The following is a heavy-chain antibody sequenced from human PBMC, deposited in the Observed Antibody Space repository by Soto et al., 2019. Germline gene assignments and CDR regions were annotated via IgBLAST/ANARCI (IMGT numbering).Heavy chain of an antibody. D-gene: IGHD3-3*01. CDR2: IYYSGST. CDR3: ARGVYYDFWSGYPVSGMDA. V-gene: IGHV4-59*01. Sequence: SETLSLTCTVSGGSISSYYWSWIRQPPGKGLEWIGYIYYSGSTNYNPSLKSRVTISVDTSKNQFSLKLSSVTAADTAVYYCARGVYYDFWSGYPVSGMDAWGQGTTVTAP. J-gene: IGHJ6*02. CDR1: GGSISSYY.